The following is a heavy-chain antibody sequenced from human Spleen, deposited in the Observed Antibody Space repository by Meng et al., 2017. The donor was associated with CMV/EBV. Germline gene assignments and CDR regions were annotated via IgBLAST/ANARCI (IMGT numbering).Heavy chain of an antibody. V-gene: IGHV3-9*01. Sequence: SLKISCAASGFTFSSYWMSWVRQAPGKGLEWVSGIIWNSGTIGYADSVKGRFTISRDNAKNSLYLQMNSLRDEDTALYYCAKDMGSIGLMVFALWGQGTLVTVSS. CDR2: IIWNSGTI. CDR1: GFTFSSYW. J-gene: IGHJ4*02. CDR3: AKDMGSIGLMVFAL. D-gene: IGHD2-8*01.